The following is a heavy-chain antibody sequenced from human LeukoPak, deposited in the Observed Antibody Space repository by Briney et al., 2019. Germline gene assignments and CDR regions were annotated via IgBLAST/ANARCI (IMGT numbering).Heavy chain of an antibody. CDR3: AKDPSYINDVCHGDFDY. CDR2: IRGGGGNT. V-gene: IGHV3-23*01. J-gene: IGHJ4*02. Sequence: PGGSLRLSCAASGFIFSSYAMSWVRQAPGKGLEWVATIRGGGGNTYYADSVKGRFTISRDNSKNTVYLQMNSLRAKDTAVYYFAKDPSYINDVCHGDFDYWGQGTLVTVSS. D-gene: IGHD2-8*01. CDR1: GFIFSSYA.